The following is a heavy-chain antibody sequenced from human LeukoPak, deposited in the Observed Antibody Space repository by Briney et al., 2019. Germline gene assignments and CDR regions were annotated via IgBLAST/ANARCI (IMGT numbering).Heavy chain of an antibody. J-gene: IGHJ5*02. Sequence: QSGGSLRLSCAASGFTFSTYAVNWVRQAPGKGLEWVANIKQDGSEKYYVDSVKGRLTIPRDNAKNSLYLQMNSLRAEDTAVYYCARDLGGSSWQYNWFDPWGQGTLVTVSS. CDR3: ARDLGGSSWQYNWFDP. CDR2: IKQDGSEK. D-gene: IGHD6-13*01. V-gene: IGHV3-7*01. CDR1: GFTFSTYA.